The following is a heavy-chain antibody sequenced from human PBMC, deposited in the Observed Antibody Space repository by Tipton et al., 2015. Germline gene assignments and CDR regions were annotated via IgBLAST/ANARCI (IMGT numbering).Heavy chain of an antibody. Sequence: TLSLTCTVSGDSIISSSYSWGWIRQPPGKGLEWIGHLDYLGNTFYNPSLKSRLTMSGDTARSQISLNLTSVTAADTAVYYCASPTLIRGVSLRPFDHWGRGMLVTVSS. V-gene: IGHV4-39*01. CDR2: LDYLGNT. D-gene: IGHD3-10*01. CDR1: GDSIISSSYS. CDR3: ASPTLIRGVSLRPFDH. J-gene: IGHJ4*02.